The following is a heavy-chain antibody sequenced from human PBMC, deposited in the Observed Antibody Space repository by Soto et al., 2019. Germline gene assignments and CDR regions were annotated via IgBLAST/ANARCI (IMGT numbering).Heavy chain of an antibody. J-gene: IGHJ5*02. Sequence: PSETLSLTCAVSSGSISSSNWWSWVRQPPGKGLEWIGEIYHSGSTNYNPSLKSRVTISVDKSKNQFSLKLSSVTAADTAVYYCARDFIVATMTWFDPWGQGTLVTVSP. D-gene: IGHD5-12*01. V-gene: IGHV4-4*02. CDR1: SGSISSSNW. CDR2: IYHSGST. CDR3: ARDFIVATMTWFDP.